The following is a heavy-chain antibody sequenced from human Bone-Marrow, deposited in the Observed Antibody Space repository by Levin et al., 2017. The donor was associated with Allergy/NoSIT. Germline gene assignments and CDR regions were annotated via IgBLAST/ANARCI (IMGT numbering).Heavy chain of an antibody. Sequence: GESLKISCKGSGYTFITYYIAWVRQMPGKGLEWVGIIYPGDSDTRYSPSFRGQVTISADKSISTAYLQWDSLKASDTATYDCARHYTLDDWSQGTTVTVSS. CDR3: ARHYTLDD. CDR1: GYTFITYY. J-gene: IGHJ6*02. CDR2: IYPGDSDT. V-gene: IGHV5-51*01.